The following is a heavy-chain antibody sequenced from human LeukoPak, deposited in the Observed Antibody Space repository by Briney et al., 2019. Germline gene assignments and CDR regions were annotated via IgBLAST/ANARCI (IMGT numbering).Heavy chain of an antibody. J-gene: IGHJ3*02. CDR2: TYYRSKWYN. Sequence: SQTLSLTCAISGVSVSSNSAAWNWIRQSPSRGLEWLGRTYYRSKWYNDYAVSVKSRITINPDTSKNQFSLQLNSVTPEDTAVYYCARDIVSTQWLVRGGAFDIWGQGTMVTVSS. CDR3: ARDIVSTQWLVRGGAFDI. CDR1: GVSVSSNSAA. V-gene: IGHV6-1*01. D-gene: IGHD6-19*01.